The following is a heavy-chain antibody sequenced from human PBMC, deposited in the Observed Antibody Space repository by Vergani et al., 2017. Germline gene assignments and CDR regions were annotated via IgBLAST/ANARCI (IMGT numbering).Heavy chain of an antibody. V-gene: IGHV3-15*01. CDR1: GFTFSTAR. D-gene: IGHD3-10*01. CDR2: IRSKSDGGTS. J-gene: IGHJ4*02. Sequence: EVQLVESGGGLVKPGGSLRLSCAASGFTFSTARMSWVRQAPGKGLEWVGRIRSKSDGGTSDYDAPVKGRFTISRDDSKNTLYLQMNSLKTEDTAVYYCTTLAGLWFGESYWGQGTLVTVSS. CDR3: TTLAGLWFGESY.